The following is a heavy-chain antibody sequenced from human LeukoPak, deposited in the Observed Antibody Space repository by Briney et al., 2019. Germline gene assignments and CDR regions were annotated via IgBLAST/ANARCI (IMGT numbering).Heavy chain of an antibody. J-gene: IGHJ4*02. CDR3: ARGYTAMVLDY. D-gene: IGHD5-18*01. Sequence: SETLSLTCTVSGGSISSGGYYWSWIRQHPGKGLEWIGYIYYSGSTYYNPSLKSRVTISVDTSKNQFSLKLSSVTAADTAVYYCARGYTAMVLDYWGQGTLVTVSS. CDR2: IYYSGST. CDR1: GGSISSGGYY. V-gene: IGHV4-31*03.